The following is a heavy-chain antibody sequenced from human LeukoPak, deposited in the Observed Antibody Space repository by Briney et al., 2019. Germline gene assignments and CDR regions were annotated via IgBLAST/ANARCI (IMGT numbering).Heavy chain of an antibody. D-gene: IGHD6-19*01. Sequence: GESLRFSCQASGYSFTNYLIYWVRQMPGKGLEWMGRIDPSDSYPNYSPSFQGHVTISVDKSISTAYLQWSSLKASDTAMYYCARHPEQSSGYWGQGTLVTVSS. CDR2: IDPSDSYP. J-gene: IGHJ4*02. V-gene: IGHV5-10-1*01. CDR3: ARHPEQSSGY. CDR1: GYSFTNYL.